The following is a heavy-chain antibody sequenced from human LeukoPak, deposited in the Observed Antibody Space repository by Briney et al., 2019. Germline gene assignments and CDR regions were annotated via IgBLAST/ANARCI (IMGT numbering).Heavy chain of an antibody. CDR3: ARSTSGWFGAY. D-gene: IGHD6-19*01. J-gene: IGHJ4*02. V-gene: IGHV4-38-2*01. CDR2: IYHSGST. Sequence: SETLSLTCAVSGYSISSGYYWGWIRQPPGKGLEWIGSIYHSGSTYYNPSLKSRVTISVDTSKNQFSLKLSSVTAADTAVYYCARSTSGWFGAYWGQGTLVTVSS. CDR1: GYSISSGYY.